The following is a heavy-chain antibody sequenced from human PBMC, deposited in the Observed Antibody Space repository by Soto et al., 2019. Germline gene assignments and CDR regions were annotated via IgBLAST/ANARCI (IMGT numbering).Heavy chain of an antibody. D-gene: IGHD3-22*01. CDR1: GFTFDDYA. Sequence: LRLSCAASGFTFDDYAMHWVRQAPGKGLEWVSLISWDGGSTYYADSVKGRFTISRDNSKNSLYLQMNSLRAEDTALYYCAKDIRYYDSSGYYSSAFDIWGQGTMVTVSS. J-gene: IGHJ3*02. CDR2: ISWDGGST. V-gene: IGHV3-43D*04. CDR3: AKDIRYYDSSGYYSSAFDI.